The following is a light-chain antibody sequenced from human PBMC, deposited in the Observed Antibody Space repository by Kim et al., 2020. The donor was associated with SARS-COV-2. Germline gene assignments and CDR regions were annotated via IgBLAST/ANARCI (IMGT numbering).Light chain of an antibody. V-gene: IGKV1-5*03. CDR2: KAS. J-gene: IGKJ1*01. CDR3: QQYNSYSST. Sequence: DIQMTQSPSTLSASVGDRVTITCRASQSISSWLAWYQQKPGKAPKLLIYKASSLESGVPSMFSGSGSGTEFTLTISSLHPDDFATYYCQQYNSYSSTFGQGTKVDIK. CDR1: QSISSW.